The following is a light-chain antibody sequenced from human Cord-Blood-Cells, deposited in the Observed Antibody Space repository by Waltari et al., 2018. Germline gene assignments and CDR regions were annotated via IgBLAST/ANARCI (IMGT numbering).Light chain of an antibody. V-gene: IGLV1-44*01. Sequence: QSLLTQPPSASGTPGQRVTFSCAGSSSNIGSNTVNWYQQLPGTAPKLLIYSNNQRPSGVPDRFSGSKSGTSASLAISGLQSEDEADYYCAAWDDSLNGYVFGTGTKVTVL. CDR2: SNN. CDR1: SSNIGSNT. J-gene: IGLJ1*01. CDR3: AAWDDSLNGYV.